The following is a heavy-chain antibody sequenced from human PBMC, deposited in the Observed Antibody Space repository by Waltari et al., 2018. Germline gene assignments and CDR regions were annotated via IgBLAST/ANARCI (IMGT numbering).Heavy chain of an antibody. Sequence: QVQLVQSGAEVKKPGASVKVCCRASGYTFSDFGLSWSRQAPGHGLEWMGWFRASKCHTDHSQKFHGGLVMTEDTSTTSVYRESNDLTSDDTAVYYCARERHRLMEVGYLMAFDPWGQGTLVTVSS. CDR3: ARERHRLMEVGYLMAFDP. J-gene: IGHJ5*02. CDR1: GYTFSDFG. CDR2: FRASKCHT. V-gene: IGHV1-18*01. D-gene: IGHD3-3*01.